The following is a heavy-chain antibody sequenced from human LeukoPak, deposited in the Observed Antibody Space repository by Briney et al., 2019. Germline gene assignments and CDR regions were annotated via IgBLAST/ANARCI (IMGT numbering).Heavy chain of an antibody. CDR2: IYSGGST. CDR3: ATGGRSGVALEQ. D-gene: IGHD1/OR15-1a*01. J-gene: IGHJ4*02. V-gene: IGHV3-53*01. CDR1: GXIASSNY. Sequence: PGGSLRLTCVVSGXIASSNYLTWVRQAPGKGLEWISLIYSGGSTYYADSVMGRFTISRDNSKTTLFLQMNSLKAEDTAVYYCATGGRSGVALEQWGQGILVTVSS.